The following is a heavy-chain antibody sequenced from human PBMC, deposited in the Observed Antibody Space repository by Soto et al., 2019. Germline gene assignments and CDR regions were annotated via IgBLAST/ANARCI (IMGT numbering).Heavy chain of an antibody. V-gene: IGHV2-5*02. CDR2: IYWDDDQ. CDR1: GVSLSTGGVG. Sequence: SGPTLVNPTQTLTLTCNVSGVSLSTGGVGVGWIRQPPGKALEWLALIYWDDDQRSSPSLKSRLTITKDTSKNQVVPTMTNMAPDDTATFFCAHMPAAKFDYWGQGTLVTVSS. CDR3: AHMPAAKFDY. D-gene: IGHD2-15*01. J-gene: IGHJ4*02.